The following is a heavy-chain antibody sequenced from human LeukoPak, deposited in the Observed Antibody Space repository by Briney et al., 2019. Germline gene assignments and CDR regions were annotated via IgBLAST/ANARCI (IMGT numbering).Heavy chain of an antibody. CDR2: IKSKTDGGTT. V-gene: IGHV3-15*01. D-gene: IGHD4-11*01. CDR1: GFTFSSHS. Sequence: PGGSLRLSCAASGFTFSSHSMNWVRQAPGKGLEWVGRIKSKTDGGTTDYAAPVKGRFTISRDDSKNTLYLQMNSLKTEDTAVYYCTTDGGNYLYYYGMDVWGQGTTVTVSS. J-gene: IGHJ6*02. CDR3: TTDGGNYLYYYGMDV.